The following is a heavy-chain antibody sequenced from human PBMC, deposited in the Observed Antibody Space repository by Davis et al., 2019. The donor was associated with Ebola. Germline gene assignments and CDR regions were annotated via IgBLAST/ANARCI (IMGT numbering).Heavy chain of an antibody. CDR2: INPNSGGT. J-gene: IGHJ4*02. D-gene: IGHD6-13*01. V-gene: IGHV1-2*02. CDR3: ARIGVSSPDSFDY. CDR1: GYTFTSYG. Sequence: ASVKVSCKASGYTFTSYGISWVRQAPGQGLEWMGWINPNSGGTNYAQKFQGRVTMTRDTSISTAYMELSRLRSDDTAVYYCARIGVSSPDSFDYWGQGTLVTVSS.